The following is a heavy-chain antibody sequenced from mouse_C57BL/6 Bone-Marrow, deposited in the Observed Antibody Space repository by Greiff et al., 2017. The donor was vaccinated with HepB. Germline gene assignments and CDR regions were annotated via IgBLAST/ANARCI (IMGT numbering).Heavy chain of an antibody. V-gene: IGHV5-4*01. CDR1: GFTFSSYA. Sequence: EVKLVESGGGLVKPGGSLKLSCAASGFTFSSYAMSWVRQTPEKRLEWVATISDGGSYTYYPDNVKGRVTISRDNAKNNLYLQMSHLKSEDTAMYYCARDIYYYGSSYWYFDVWGTGTTVTVSS. D-gene: IGHD1-1*01. CDR2: ISDGGSYT. CDR3: ARDIYYYGSSYWYFDV. J-gene: IGHJ1*03.